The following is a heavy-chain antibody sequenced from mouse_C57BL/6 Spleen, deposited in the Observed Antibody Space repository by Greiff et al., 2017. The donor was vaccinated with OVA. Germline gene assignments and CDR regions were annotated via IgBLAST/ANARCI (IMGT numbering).Heavy chain of an antibody. CDR1: GYTFTSYW. Sequence: QVQLQQPGAELVRPGSSVKLSCKASGYTFTSYWMDWVKQRPGQGLEWIGNIYPSDSETHYNQKFKDKATLTVDKSSSTAYMQLSSLTSEDSAVYYCAREDDYKFAYWGQGTLVTVSA. CDR3: AREDDYKFAY. CDR2: IYPSDSET. V-gene: IGHV1-61*01. J-gene: IGHJ3*01. D-gene: IGHD2-4*01.